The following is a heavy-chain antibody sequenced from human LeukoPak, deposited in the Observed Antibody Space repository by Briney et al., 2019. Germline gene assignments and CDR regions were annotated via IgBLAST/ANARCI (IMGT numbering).Heavy chain of an antibody. Sequence: GGSLRLSCAASGFTFSNYAMNWVRQAPGEGLEWFSCISGRGGRTYYADSVKGRFTISRDNSKITLYLKMNSLRADDTAVYSCAKRASIDSVGYWGQGTLVTVSS. CDR1: GFTFSNYA. CDR3: AKRASIDSVGY. CDR2: ISGRGGRT. D-gene: IGHD3-22*01. V-gene: IGHV3-23*01. J-gene: IGHJ4*02.